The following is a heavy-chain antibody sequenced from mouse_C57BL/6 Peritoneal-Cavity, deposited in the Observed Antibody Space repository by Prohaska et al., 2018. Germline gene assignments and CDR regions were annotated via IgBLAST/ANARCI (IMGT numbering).Heavy chain of an antibody. CDR3: ARRGIYFDY. V-gene: IGHV1-26*01. CDR1: TDYY. Sequence: TDYYMNWVKQSHGKSLEWIGDINPNNGGSSYIQKFKGKATLAVDKSSSTAYMELRSLTSEDNAVYYCARRGIYFDYWGQGTTLTVSS. CDR2: INPNNGGS. D-gene: IGHD1-1*02. J-gene: IGHJ2*01.